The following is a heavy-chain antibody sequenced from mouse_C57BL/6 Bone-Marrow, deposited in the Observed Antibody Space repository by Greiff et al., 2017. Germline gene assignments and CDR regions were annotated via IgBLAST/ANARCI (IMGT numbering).Heavy chain of an antibody. CDR1: GFNIKNTY. CDR3: ATYYYGSSPFAY. J-gene: IGHJ3*01. CDR2: IDPANGNT. Sequence: VQLQQSVAELVRPGASVKLSCTASGFNIKNTYMHWVKQRPEHGLEWIGRIDPANGNTKYAPKFQGKATITAATSSNTAYLQLSSLTSEDTAIYYCATYYYGSSPFAYWGQGTLVTVSA. V-gene: IGHV14-3*01. D-gene: IGHD1-1*01.